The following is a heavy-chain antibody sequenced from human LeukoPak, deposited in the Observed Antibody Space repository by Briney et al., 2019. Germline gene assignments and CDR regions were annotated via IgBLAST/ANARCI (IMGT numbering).Heavy chain of an antibody. D-gene: IGHD1-26*01. CDR1: GYMFTAYG. CDR2: ISAYSGNT. V-gene: IGHV1-18*01. CDR3: ARVGRGSGSFYYFDY. Sequence: GASVKVSCKASGYMFTAYGISWVRQAPGQGLEWMGWISAYSGNTNYAHKLQGRVTMTTDTSTSTAYMELRSLRSDDTAVYYCARVGRGSGSFYYFDYWGQGTLLTVSS. J-gene: IGHJ4*02.